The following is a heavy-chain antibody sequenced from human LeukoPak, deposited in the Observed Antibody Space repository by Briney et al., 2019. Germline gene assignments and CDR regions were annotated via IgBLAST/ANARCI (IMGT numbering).Heavy chain of an antibody. CDR3: ARGDVLRFLEWSIGPPDY. V-gene: IGHV1-2*02. CDR1: GYTFTGYY. D-gene: IGHD3-3*01. CDR2: INPNSGGT. Sequence: ASVKVSCKASGYTFTGYYMHWVRQAPGQGLEWMGWINPNSGGTNYAQKFQGRVTMTRDTSISTAYMELSRLRSDDTAVYYCARGDVLRFLEWSIGPPDYWGQGTLVTVSS. J-gene: IGHJ4*02.